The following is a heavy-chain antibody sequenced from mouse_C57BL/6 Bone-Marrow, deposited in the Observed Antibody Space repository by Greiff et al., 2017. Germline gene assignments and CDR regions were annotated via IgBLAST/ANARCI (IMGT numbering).Heavy chain of an antibody. Sequence: VQLQQSGAELARPGASVKLSCKASGYTFTSSGISWVKQRTGQGLEWIGEIYPRSGNTYYNEKFKGKATLTADKSSSTAYMELRSLTSEDSAVYFCARVLLRSAWFAYWGQGTLVTVSA. CDR2: IYPRSGNT. J-gene: IGHJ3*01. D-gene: IGHD1-1*01. CDR3: ARVLLRSAWFAY. V-gene: IGHV1-81*01. CDR1: GYTFTSSG.